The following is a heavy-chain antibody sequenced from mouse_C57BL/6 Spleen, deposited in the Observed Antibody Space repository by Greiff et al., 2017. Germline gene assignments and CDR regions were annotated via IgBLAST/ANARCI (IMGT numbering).Heavy chain of an antibody. J-gene: IGHJ1*03. D-gene: IGHD2-3*01. CDR3: AREGDGYSWYFDV. CDR2: INYDGSST. V-gene: IGHV5-16*01. CDR1: GFTFSDYY. Sequence: EVKLVESEGGLVQPGSSMKLSCTASGFTFSDYYMAWVRQVPEKGLEWVANINYDGSSTYYLDSLKSRFIISRDNAKNILYLQMSSLKSEDTATYYCAREGDGYSWYFDVWGTGTTVTVSS.